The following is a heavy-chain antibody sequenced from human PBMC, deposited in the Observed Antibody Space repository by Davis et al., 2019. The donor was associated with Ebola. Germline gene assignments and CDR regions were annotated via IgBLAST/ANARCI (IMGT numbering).Heavy chain of an antibody. CDR3: ARESIYGDSVDFDY. D-gene: IGHD4-17*01. V-gene: IGHV1-46*01. Sequence: AASVQVSCKASGYTFTNYYMHWVRQAPGQGLEWMGIINPSGGSTTYAQKFQGRVTMTRDTSTSTVHMELSSLRSEDTAVFYCARESIYGDSVDFDYWGQGTLVIVSS. CDR1: GYTFTNYY. CDR2: INPSGGST. J-gene: IGHJ4*02.